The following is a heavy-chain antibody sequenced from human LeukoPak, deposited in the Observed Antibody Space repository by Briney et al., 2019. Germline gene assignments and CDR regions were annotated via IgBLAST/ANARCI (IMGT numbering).Heavy chain of an antibody. D-gene: IGHD3-3*01. Sequence: GGTLRLSCAASGFTFSSYGMSWVRQAPGKGLEWVSAISGSGGSTYYADSVKGRFTISRDNSKNTLYLQMNSLRAEDTAVYYCARDERLLSFLKWGQGTLVTVSS. J-gene: IGHJ4*02. V-gene: IGHV3-23*01. CDR3: ARDERLLSFLK. CDR2: ISGSGGST. CDR1: GFTFSSYG.